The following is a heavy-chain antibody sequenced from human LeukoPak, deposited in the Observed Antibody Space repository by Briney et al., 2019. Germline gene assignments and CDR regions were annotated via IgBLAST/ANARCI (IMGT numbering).Heavy chain of an antibody. V-gene: IGHV3-21*01. Sequence: GGSLRLSCAASGFTFSSYAMHWVRQAPGMGLEWVSSISSTSSYIYYADSVKGRFTISRDNAKKSLFLQMNSLRVEDTAVYYCARDRYGSSSDYWGQGTLVTVSS. J-gene: IGHJ4*02. CDR2: ISSTSSYI. CDR1: GFTFSSYA. D-gene: IGHD6-13*01. CDR3: ARDRYGSSSDY.